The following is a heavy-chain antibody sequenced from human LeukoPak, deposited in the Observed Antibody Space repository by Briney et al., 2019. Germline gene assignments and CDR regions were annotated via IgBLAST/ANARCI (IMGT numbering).Heavy chain of an antibody. D-gene: IGHD2/OR15-2a*01. V-gene: IGHV1-2*02. Sequence: GASVKVSCKASGYTFTGYYMHWVRQDPGQGLEWMGWINPNSGGTNYAQKFQGRVTMTRDTSINTAYMELSRLRSDDTAVYFCARDFGYCSTTTCYVMDFWGQGTLVTVSS. CDR2: INPNSGGT. CDR1: GYTFTGYY. J-gene: IGHJ4*02. CDR3: ARDFGYCSTTTCYVMDF.